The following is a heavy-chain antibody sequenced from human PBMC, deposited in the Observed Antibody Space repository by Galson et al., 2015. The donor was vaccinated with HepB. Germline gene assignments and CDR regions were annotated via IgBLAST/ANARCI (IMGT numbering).Heavy chain of an antibody. V-gene: IGHV3-21*01. D-gene: IGHD3-16*02. CDR2: ISSSSTYI. J-gene: IGHJ4*02. Sequence: SLRLSCAAFGFTFSSYSMNWVRQAPGKGVEWVSSISSSSTYIYYADSVRGRFTISRDNAKNSLYLQMNSLRAEDTAVYYCARGRLTTGGLRLGELSLYPLDYWGQGTLVTVSS. CDR3: ARGRLTTGGLRLGELSLYPLDY. CDR1: GFTFSSYS.